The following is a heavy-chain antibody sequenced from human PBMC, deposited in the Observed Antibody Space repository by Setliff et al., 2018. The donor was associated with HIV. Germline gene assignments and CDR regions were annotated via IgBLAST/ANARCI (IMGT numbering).Heavy chain of an antibody. CDR2: IYGTGST. Sequence: PSETLSLTCTVSGGSVSSYYWSWIRQPAGKGLEWIGRIYGTGSTTYSPSLESRVTMSIDRSNNLFSLELTSVTAADTAVYYCAGIDPGKYWSSDYWGPGTLVTVSS. CDR1: GGSVSSYY. D-gene: IGHD2-8*02. V-gene: IGHV4-4*07. CDR3: AGIDPGKYWSSDY. J-gene: IGHJ4*02.